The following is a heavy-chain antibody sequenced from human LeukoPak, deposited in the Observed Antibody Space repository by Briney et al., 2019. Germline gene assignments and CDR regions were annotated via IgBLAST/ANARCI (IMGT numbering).Heavy chain of an antibody. V-gene: IGHV4-4*07. CDR2: INTSGSN. CDR1: GCSISSYY. CDR3: ARDLTTVTTYYYYNYMDV. D-gene: IGHD4-17*01. J-gene: IGHJ6*03. Sequence: SETLSLTCTVSGCSISSYYWSWIRQPAGKGLEWIGRINTSGSNNYKPSLKSRVTMSADTSKNQFSLMLSSVTAADTAVYYCARDLTTVTTYYYYNYMDVWGKGTTVTISS.